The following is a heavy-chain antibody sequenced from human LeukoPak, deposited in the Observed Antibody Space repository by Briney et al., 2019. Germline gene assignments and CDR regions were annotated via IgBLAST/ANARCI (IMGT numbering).Heavy chain of an antibody. J-gene: IGHJ4*02. D-gene: IGHD1-26*01. CDR2: IFYSGNT. V-gene: IGHV4-39*01. CDR1: GGSIGSSNYY. Sequence: SETLSLTCTASGGSIGSSNYYWGWIRQPPGKGLEWIGHIFYSGNTYYNPSLKSRVTISVDTSKNQFSLHLSSVTAADTATYYCARRGITYSSSFFAFWGQGTLVTVSS. CDR3: ARRGITYSSSFFAF.